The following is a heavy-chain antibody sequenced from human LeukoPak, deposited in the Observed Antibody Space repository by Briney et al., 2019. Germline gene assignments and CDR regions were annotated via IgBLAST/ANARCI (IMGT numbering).Heavy chain of an antibody. J-gene: IGHJ6*02. CDR3: ARAPMTHSDYYYGMDV. V-gene: IGHV3-30-3*01. Sequence: GGSLRLSCAASGFTFSSYAMHWVRQAPGKGLEWVAVISYDGSNKYYADPVKGRFTISRDNSKNTLYLQMNSLRAEDTAVYYCARAPMTHSDYYYGMDVWSQGTTVTVSS. D-gene: IGHD2-15*01. CDR2: ISYDGSNK. CDR1: GFTFSSYA.